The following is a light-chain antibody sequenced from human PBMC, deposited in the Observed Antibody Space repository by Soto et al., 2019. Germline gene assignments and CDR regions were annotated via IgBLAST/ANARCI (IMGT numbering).Light chain of an antibody. J-gene: IGLJ3*02. CDR3: ATWDDSLSGWV. CDR1: NSNIGSNF. CDR2: SYN. V-gene: IGLV1-47*02. Sequence: QSVLTQPPSASGTPGQRVTISCSGGNSNIGSNFVYWYQHLPGTTPKLLVFSYNQRPSGVPDRFSGSKSGSSASLAISGLRSEDEADYYCATWDDSLSGWVFGGGTKLTVL.